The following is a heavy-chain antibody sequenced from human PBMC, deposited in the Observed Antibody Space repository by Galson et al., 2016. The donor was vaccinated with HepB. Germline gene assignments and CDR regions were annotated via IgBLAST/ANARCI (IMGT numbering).Heavy chain of an antibody. V-gene: IGHV1-18*04. CDR2: ISVYNGNT. CDR1: GYTFSNYG. Sequence: SVKVSCKASGYTFSNYGISWVRQAPGQGLEWMGWISVYNGNTNYAQKFQGRVTMTTDRSTSTAYMELRSLRSDDTAVYYCARGSDYLWWGLGTRITVSS. D-gene: IGHD4-17*01. CDR3: ARGSDYLW. J-gene: IGHJ4*02.